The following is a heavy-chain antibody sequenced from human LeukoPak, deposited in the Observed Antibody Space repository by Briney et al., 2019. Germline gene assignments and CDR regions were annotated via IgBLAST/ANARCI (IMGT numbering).Heavy chain of an antibody. D-gene: IGHD6-13*01. Sequence: PSETLSLTCVVSGGSISSFYWSWIRQPPGKGLEWIGDIYYSGSTNYNPSLKSRVTISRDTSKNHFSLKLSSVTAADTAVYYCARGRGIAAAGTWYFDYWGQGTLVTVSS. CDR2: IYYSGST. CDR1: GGSISSFY. J-gene: IGHJ4*02. V-gene: IGHV4-59*01. CDR3: ARGRGIAAAGTWYFDY.